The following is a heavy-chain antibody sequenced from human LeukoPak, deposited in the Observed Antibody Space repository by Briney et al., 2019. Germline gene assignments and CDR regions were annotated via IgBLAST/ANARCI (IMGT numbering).Heavy chain of an antibody. V-gene: IGHV1-18*01. CDR3: AREDYYDSSGYYYDAY. CDR2: ISAYNGNT. CDR1: GYTFTSYG. J-gene: IGHJ4*02. Sequence: ASVKVSCKASGYTFTSYGISWVRQAPGQGPEWMGWISAYNGNTNYAQKLQGRVTMTTDTSTSTAYMELRSLRSDDTAVYYCAREDYYDSSGYYYDAYWGQGTLVTVSS. D-gene: IGHD3-22*01.